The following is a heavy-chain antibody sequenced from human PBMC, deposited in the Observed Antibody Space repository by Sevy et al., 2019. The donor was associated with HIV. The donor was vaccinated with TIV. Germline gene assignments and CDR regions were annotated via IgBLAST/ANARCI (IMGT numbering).Heavy chain of an antibody. CDR2: IKQDGSVK. CDR3: VRAIAADGSF. Sequence: GGSLRLSCVASGFTLNSYWMSWVRQAPGKGLEWVANIKQDGSVKYYVDSVKGRFTISRDNARNLLYLQMNSLRVEDTALNYCVRAIAADGSFWGQGTLVTVSS. D-gene: IGHD6-13*01. J-gene: IGHJ4*02. CDR1: GFTLNSYW. V-gene: IGHV3-7*01.